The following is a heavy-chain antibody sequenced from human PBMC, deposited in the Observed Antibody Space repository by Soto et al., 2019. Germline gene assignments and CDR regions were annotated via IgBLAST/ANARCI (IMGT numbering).Heavy chain of an antibody. Sequence: ITLKESGPTLVKPTQTLTLTCTFSGFSLNTGGVGVGWVRQPRGKAMEWLALIYWDDDERYRPALRSRLNITKDTINNQVVLTMTNMDPEDTATYYWVRNWGYDGGDYYYGIDAWGQGTTVTVSS. CDR1: GFSLNTGGVG. J-gene: IGHJ6*02. D-gene: IGHD3-16*01. CDR3: VRNWGYDGGDYYYGIDA. V-gene: IGHV2-5*02. CDR2: IYWDDDE.